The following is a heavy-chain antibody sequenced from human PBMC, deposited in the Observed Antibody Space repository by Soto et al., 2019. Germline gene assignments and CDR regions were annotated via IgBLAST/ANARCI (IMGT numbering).Heavy chain of an antibody. D-gene: IGHD1-26*01. Sequence: GSGPSCEPAQTLTLTCAFSGFSLTTTSMGVAWIRQPPGKALEWLALIYWDDDQRYSPSLKYRLTISKDTSRSRVVLTISNMNPEDTGTYFCAHGGYYDLLSFDHCGPGTLVTVSS. J-gene: IGHJ4*02. V-gene: IGHV2-5*02. CDR2: IYWDDDQ. CDR3: AHGGYYDLLSFDH. CDR1: GFSLTTTSMG.